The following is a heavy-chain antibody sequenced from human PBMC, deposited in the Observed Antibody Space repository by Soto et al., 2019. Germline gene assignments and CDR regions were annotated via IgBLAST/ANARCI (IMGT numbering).Heavy chain of an antibody. D-gene: IGHD3-22*01. J-gene: IGHJ4*02. Sequence: GGSLRLSCAASGFTFSIYAMTWVRQSPGKGLEWVSSMSRTGDNTYYAGSVKGRFTISRDNSKNTLYLQMNSLRAEDTAIYYCAKDRSNSNPLYYFDFWGPGTLVTV. CDR2: MSRTGDNT. V-gene: IGHV3-23*01. CDR3: AKDRSNSNPLYYFDF. CDR1: GFTFSIYA.